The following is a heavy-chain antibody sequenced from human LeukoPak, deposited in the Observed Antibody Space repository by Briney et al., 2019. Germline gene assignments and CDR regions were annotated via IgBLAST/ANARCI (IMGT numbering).Heavy chain of an antibody. J-gene: IGHJ5*02. D-gene: IGHD2-8*01. V-gene: IGHV4-59*01. CDR3: AREGYCTNGVCTNWFDP. CDR1: GGSISSYY. CDR2: IHYSGST. Sequence: PSETLSLTCTVSGGSISSYYWSWIRQPPGKGLEWIGYIHYSGSTNYNPSLKSRVTISVDTSKNQFSLQLSSVTAADTAVYYCAREGYCTNGVCTNWFDPWGQGTLVTVSS.